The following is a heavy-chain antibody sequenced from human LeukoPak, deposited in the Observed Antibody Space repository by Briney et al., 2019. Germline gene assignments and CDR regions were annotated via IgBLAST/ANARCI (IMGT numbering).Heavy chain of an antibody. V-gene: IGHV4-39*07. Sequence: SETLSLTCTVSGGSISSSSYYWGWIRQPPGKGLEWIGSIYYSGSTYYNPSLKSRVTISVDTSKNQFSLKLSSVTAADTAVYYCARDTDYYGSSAIDYWGQGTLVTVSS. J-gene: IGHJ4*02. CDR3: ARDTDYYGSSAIDY. CDR1: GGSISSSSYY. CDR2: IYYSGST. D-gene: IGHD3-22*01.